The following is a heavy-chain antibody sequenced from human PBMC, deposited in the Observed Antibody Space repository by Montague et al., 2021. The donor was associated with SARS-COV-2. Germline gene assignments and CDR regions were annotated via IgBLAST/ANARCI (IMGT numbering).Heavy chain of an antibody. V-gene: IGHV4-59*01. CDR3: ARSRRITIFGVGLSNYYGMDV. D-gene: IGHD3-3*01. J-gene: IGHJ6*02. CDR2: IYYSGST. CDR1: GGCISSYY. Sequence: SETLSLTCTVSGGCISSYYWSWIRQPPGKGLEWIGYIYYSGSTNYNPSLKSRVTISVDTSKNQFSLKLSSATAADTAVYYCARSRRITIFGVGLSNYYGMDVWGQGTTVTVSS.